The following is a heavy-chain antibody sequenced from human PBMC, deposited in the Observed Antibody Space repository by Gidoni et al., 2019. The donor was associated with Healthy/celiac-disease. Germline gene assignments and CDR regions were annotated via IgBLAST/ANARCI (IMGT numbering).Heavy chain of an antibody. D-gene: IGHD6-13*01. J-gene: IGHJ4*02. Sequence: EVQLLESGGGLVQPGGSLRLSCAASVFTFSSYAMSWVRQAPGKGLAWVSAISGSGGRTYYADSVKGRFTISRDNTKNTLYLKMNSLRAEDTAVYYCASGSSGGGDFDYWGQGTLVTVSS. V-gene: IGHV3-23*01. CDR3: ASGSSGGGDFDY. CDR2: ISGSGGRT. CDR1: VFTFSSYA.